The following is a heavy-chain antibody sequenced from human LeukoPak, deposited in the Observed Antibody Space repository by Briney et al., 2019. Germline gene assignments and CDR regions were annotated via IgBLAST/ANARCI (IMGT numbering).Heavy chain of an antibody. CDR1: GGTFSSYA. Sequence: GASVKVSCKASGGTFSSYAITWVRQIPGQGLEWMGWISPYNGNTNYAQKLQGRVTMTTDTSTSTAYMELRSLTSDDTAVYYCARGGVTSVVDVWGKGTTVTISS. J-gene: IGHJ6*04. V-gene: IGHV1-18*01. D-gene: IGHD4-23*01. CDR2: ISPYNGNT. CDR3: ARGGVTSVVDV.